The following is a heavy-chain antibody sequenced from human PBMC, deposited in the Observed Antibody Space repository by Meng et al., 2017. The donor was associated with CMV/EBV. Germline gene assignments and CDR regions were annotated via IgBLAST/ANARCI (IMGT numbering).Heavy chain of an antibody. V-gene: IGHV4-39*07. D-gene: IGHD2-2*01. CDR3: ARDRDIVVVPGDPWFDP. Sequence: QPQPQRSGPGLRELTETPSLTCTVCGGSSRSNIYYCGWTRRPPGKVLEGIGSIYYSGSTNYNPSLKSRVTISVDTSKNQFSLKLSSVTAADTAVYYCARDRDIVVVPGDPWFDPWGQGTLVTVSS. CDR2: IYYSGST. J-gene: IGHJ5*02. CDR1: GGSSRSNIYY.